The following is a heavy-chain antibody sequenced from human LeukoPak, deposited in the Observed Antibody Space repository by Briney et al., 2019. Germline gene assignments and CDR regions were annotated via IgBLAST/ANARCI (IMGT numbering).Heavy chain of an antibody. J-gene: IGHJ4*02. CDR2: IYYSGST. D-gene: IGHD6-13*01. Sequence: SETLSLTCTVSGGSISSGDYYWSWIRQPPGKGLEWIGYIYYSGSTYYNPSLKSRVTISVDTSKNQFSLKLSSVTAADTAVYYCASSSSWYVVFDYCGQGTLVTVSS. V-gene: IGHV4-30-4*08. CDR1: GGSISSGDYY. CDR3: ASSSSWYVVFDY.